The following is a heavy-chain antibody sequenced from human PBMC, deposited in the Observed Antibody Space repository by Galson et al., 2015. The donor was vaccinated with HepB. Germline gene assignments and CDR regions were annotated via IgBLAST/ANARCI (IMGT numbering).Heavy chain of an antibody. J-gene: IGHJ5*02. CDR3: ARVVGTTGWDSGFDP. Sequence: LSLTCTVSGGSISSGDYYWSWIRQPPGKGLEWIGYIFYSGSTYYNPSLKSRVTISVDTSKNQFSLKLSSVTAADTAVYYCARVVGTTGWDSGFDPWGQGTLVTVSS. CDR2: IFYSGST. V-gene: IGHV4-30-4*01. CDR1: GGSISSGDYY. D-gene: IGHD1-26*01.